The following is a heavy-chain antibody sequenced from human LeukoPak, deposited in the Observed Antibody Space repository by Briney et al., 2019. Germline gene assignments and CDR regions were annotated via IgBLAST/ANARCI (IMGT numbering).Heavy chain of an antibody. D-gene: IGHD2-2*01. CDR3: ARDRAYCSSTSCYQYYYYGMDV. Sequence: ASVKVSCKASGYTFTGYYMHWVRQAPGHGLEWMGWINPNSGGTNYAQKFQGWVTMTRDTSISTAYMELSRLRSDDTGVYYCARDRAYCSSTSCYQYYYYGMDVWGKGTTVTVSS. J-gene: IGHJ6*04. V-gene: IGHV1-2*04. CDR1: GYTFTGYY. CDR2: INPNSGGT.